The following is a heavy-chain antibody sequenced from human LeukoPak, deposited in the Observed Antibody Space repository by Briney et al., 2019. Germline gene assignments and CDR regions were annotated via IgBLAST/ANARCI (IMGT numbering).Heavy chain of an antibody. J-gene: IGHJ5*02. CDR3: ARSTSSWQFEL. D-gene: IGHD6-13*01. Sequence: SETLSLTCTVSGVSISSHYWSWIRQPPGEGLEWIGYVHYSGSTNYNPSLKSRLTMSVDSSKNQFSLKLNSVTAADTAVYYCARSTSSWQFELWGQGTLVTVSS. CDR1: GVSISSHY. CDR2: VHYSGST. V-gene: IGHV4-59*11.